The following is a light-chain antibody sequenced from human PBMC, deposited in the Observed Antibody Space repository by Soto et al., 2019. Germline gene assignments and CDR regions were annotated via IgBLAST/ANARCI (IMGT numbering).Light chain of an antibody. CDR3: QQYGSSPYT. CDR1: QSVSRSF. CDR2: GAS. Sequence: EIVLTQSPGTLSLSPGERATLSCRASQSVSRSFLAWYQQKPGQAPRVLIYGASSRATGIPDRFSGSGSGTDFTFTISRLEPEDSAVYYCQQYGSSPYTFGQGTKVDIK. J-gene: IGKJ2*01. V-gene: IGKV3-20*01.